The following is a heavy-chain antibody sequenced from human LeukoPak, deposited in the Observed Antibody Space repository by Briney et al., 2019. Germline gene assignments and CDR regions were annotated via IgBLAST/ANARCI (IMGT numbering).Heavy chain of an antibody. J-gene: IGHJ4*02. D-gene: IGHD3-22*01. Sequence: GGSLRLSCAASGFTFSSYAMHWVRQAPGKGLEWVAVISYDGSNKYYADSVKGRFTISRDNSKNTLYLQMNSLRAEDTAVYYCARGYYYDSSGPSDYWGQGTLVTVSS. CDR1: GFTFSSYA. V-gene: IGHV3-30*04. CDR2: ISYDGSNK. CDR3: ARGYYYDSSGPSDY.